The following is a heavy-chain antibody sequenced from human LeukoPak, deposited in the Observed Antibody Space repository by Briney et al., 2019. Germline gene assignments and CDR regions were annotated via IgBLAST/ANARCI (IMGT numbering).Heavy chain of an antibody. CDR3: AKTPPGEWLLES. J-gene: IGHJ4*02. D-gene: IGHD6-19*01. CDR1: GFTFSSSN. Sequence: GGSLRLSCAGSGFTFSSSNMSWIRQAPGKGLEWVSYISGSSSLIYYADSVKGRFTISRDNARSSLCLQMSSLRDEDTAVYYCAKTPPGEWLLESWGQGTLVTVSS. CDR2: ISGSSSLI. V-gene: IGHV3-48*02.